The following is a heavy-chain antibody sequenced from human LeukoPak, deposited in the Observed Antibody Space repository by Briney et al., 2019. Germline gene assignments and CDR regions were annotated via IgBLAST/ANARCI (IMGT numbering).Heavy chain of an antibody. CDR1: GFTFSSYG. J-gene: IGHJ4*02. V-gene: IGHV3-33*01. CDR2: IWYDGSNK. CDR3: ARGLANYYDSSGYYLDY. Sequence: GGSLRLSCAASGFTFSSYGMHWVRQAPGKGLEWVAVIWYDGSNKYYADSVKGRFTISRDNSKNTLYLRMNSLRAEDTAVYYCARGLANYYDSSGYYLDYWGQGTLVTVSS. D-gene: IGHD3-22*01.